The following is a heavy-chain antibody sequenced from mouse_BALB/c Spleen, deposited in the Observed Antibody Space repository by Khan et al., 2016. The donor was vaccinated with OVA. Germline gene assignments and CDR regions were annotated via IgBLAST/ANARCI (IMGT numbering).Heavy chain of an antibody. V-gene: IGHV3-2*02. D-gene: IGHD1-2*01. J-gene: IGHJ2*01. Sequence: EVQLQESGPGLVKPSQSLSLTCTVTGYSITSGYGWNWIRQFPGNKLEWMGYISYSGSTNYNPSLKNRISITQDTSKNQFFLQLNSVATDDTATYYCAGTAKIKYWGQGTTLTVSS. CDR2: ISYSGST. CDR3: AGTAKIKY. CDR1: GYSITSGYG.